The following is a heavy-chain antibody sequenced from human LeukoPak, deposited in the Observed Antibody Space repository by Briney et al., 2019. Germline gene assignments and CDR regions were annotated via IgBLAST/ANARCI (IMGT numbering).Heavy chain of an antibody. CDR3: ATRNYDILTGYYSLRKNWFDP. CDR1: GYTFTSYG. CDR2: ISAYNGNT. Sequence: ASVKVSCKASGYTFTSYGISWVRQAPGQGLEWMGWISAYNGNTNYAQKLQGRVTMTTDTSTSTAYMELSSLRSVDTAVYYCATRNYDILTGYYSLRKNWFDPWGQGTLVTVSS. V-gene: IGHV1-18*01. D-gene: IGHD3-9*01. J-gene: IGHJ5*02.